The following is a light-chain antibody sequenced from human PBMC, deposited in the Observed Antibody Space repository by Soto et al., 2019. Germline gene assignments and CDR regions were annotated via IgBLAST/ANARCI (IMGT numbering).Light chain of an antibody. J-gene: IGLJ3*02. CDR3: YSTDSSGNHRV. Sequence: SYELTQPPSVSVSPGRTARITCSGDTLPRKYAYWYQQKSGQAPILVIYDDNKRPSGIPERFSGSSSGTMATLTISGAQVEDEADYSCYSTDSSGNHRVFGGGTKLTVL. V-gene: IGLV3-10*01. CDR1: TLPRKY. CDR2: DDN.